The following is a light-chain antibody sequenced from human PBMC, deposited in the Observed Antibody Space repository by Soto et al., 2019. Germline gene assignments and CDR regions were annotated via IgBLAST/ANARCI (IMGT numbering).Light chain of an antibody. CDR1: SSDVGGYNY. Sequence: QSALTQPASVSGSPGQSITISCTGTSSDVGGYNYVSWYQQHPGKAPKLMIYDVSNRPSGVSNRFSGSKSGNTASLTISGLQAEDEADYYCSSYTSSSRVVFGGGTKLTFL. J-gene: IGLJ2*01. CDR2: DVS. CDR3: SSYTSSSRVV. V-gene: IGLV2-14*01.